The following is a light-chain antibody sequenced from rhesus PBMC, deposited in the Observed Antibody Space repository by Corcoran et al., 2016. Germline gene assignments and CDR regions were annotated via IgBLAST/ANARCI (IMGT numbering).Light chain of an antibody. V-gene: IGKV1-25*01. CDR2: KAS. CDR1: QGISSY. Sequence: DIQMTQSPSSLSASVGDTVTITCRASQGISSYLAWYPQKPGKDPKLLIYKASTLQSGVPSRFRGSGSVTDFTLTISSLQPEDVATYYCQQHNSYPLTFGGGTKVEIK. J-gene: IGKJ4*01. CDR3: QQHNSYPLT.